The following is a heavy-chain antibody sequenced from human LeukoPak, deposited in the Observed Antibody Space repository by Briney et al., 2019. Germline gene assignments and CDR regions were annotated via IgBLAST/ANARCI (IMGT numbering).Heavy chain of an antibody. J-gene: IGHJ4*02. D-gene: IGHD3-10*01. V-gene: IGHV3-7*01. Sequence: GGSLRLSCAASGFTFSSYWMSWVRQAPGKGLEWVANIKQDGSEKYYVDSVKGRFTISRDNAKNSLYLQMNSLRAEDTAVYYCARGEYGSGSYHTDYWGQGTLVTVSS. CDR3: ARGEYGSGSYHTDY. CDR2: IKQDGSEK. CDR1: GFTFSSYW.